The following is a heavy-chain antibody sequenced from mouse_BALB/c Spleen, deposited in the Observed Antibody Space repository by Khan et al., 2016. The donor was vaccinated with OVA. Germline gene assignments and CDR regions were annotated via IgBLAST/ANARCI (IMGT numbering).Heavy chain of an antibody. V-gene: IGHV1-9*01. CDR3: ERGNYYGSSSWVGY. J-gene: IGHJ3*01. CDR2: IFPGSGRT. D-gene: IGHD1-1*01. CDR1: GYTFSSYW. Sequence: QVQLKESGAELMKPGASVKISCKATGYTFSSYWIEWVKQRPGHGLEWIGEIFPGSGRTNYTENFKGKATFTADTSSNTAYMQLSNLTSDDSAVYYCERGNYYGSSSWVGYWGQGTLVTVSA.